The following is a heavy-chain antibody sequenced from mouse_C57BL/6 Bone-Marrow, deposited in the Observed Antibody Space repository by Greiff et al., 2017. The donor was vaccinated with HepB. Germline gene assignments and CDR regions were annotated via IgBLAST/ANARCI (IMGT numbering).Heavy chain of an antibody. CDR2: IGPGSGST. CDR1: GYTFTDYY. CDR3: ARGYYYDGSSYSWYFDV. D-gene: IGHD1-1*01. J-gene: IGHJ1*03. Sequence: QVQLQQSGAELVKPGASVKISCKASGYTFTDYYINWVKQRPGQGLEWIGKIGPGSGSTYYNEKFKGKATLTADKSSSTAYMQLSSLTSEDSAVYFCARGYYYDGSSYSWYFDVWGTGTTVTAAS. V-gene: IGHV1-77*01.